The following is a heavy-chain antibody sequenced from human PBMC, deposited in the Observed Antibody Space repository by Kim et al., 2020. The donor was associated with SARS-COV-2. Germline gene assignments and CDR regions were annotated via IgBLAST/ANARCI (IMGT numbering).Heavy chain of an antibody. CDR2: INPNSGGT. CDR3: AGDDDCSGGWCYGMDV. V-gene: IGHV1-2*02. CDR1: GYTFTGYY. D-gene: IGHD2-15*01. Sequence: ASVKVSCKASGYTFTGYYMHWVRQAPGQGLEWMGWINPNSGGTNYAQKFQGRVTMTRDTSISTAYMELSRLRSDDTAVYYCAGDDDCSGGWCYGMDVWGQGTTVTVSS. J-gene: IGHJ6*02.